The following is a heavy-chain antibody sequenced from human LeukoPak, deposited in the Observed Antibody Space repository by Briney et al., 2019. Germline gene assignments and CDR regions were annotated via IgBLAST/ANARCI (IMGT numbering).Heavy chain of an antibody. CDR3: AKVCVPIDAFDI. J-gene: IGHJ3*02. Sequence: LGGSLRLSCAASGFTFSSYAMSWVRQAPGKGLEWVSAISGSGGSTYYADSVKGRFTISRDNSKNTLYLQMNSLRAEDTAVYYCAKVCVPIDAFDIWGQGTMVTVSS. CDR1: GFTFSSYA. CDR2: ISGSGGST. V-gene: IGHV3-23*01.